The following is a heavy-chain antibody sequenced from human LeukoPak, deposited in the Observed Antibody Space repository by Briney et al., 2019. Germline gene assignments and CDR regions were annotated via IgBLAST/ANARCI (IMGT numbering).Heavy chain of an antibody. CDR1: GWSFNDYY. Sequence: TSEILSLTCAVYGWSFNDYYWNWIRQPPGKGLEWIGEINARGDTNFNPSLKSRVTISVDTSKSQFSLRLTSMIAADTAVYYCARGQVPAARGYNWFDPWGQGTLVTVSS. V-gene: IGHV4-34*01. D-gene: IGHD2-2*01. J-gene: IGHJ5*02. CDR2: INARGDT. CDR3: ARGQVPAARGYNWFDP.